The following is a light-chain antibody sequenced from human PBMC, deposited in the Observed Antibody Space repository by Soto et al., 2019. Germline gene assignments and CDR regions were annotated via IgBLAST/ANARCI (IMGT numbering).Light chain of an antibody. V-gene: IGKV3-15*01. CDR2: DAS. J-gene: IGKJ1*01. Sequence: EFVMRQSPSTLSVSPGQRVTLSCRASQSVSGNLAWYQQKPGRAPRLLIYDASSRATGVPARFSGSGSGAEFTLTVSSLQSEDFAVYYCQQYNNWPRTFGQGTKV. CDR3: QQYNNWPRT. CDR1: QSVSGN.